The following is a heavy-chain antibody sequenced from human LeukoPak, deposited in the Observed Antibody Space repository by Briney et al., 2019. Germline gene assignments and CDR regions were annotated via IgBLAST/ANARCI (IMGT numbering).Heavy chain of an antibody. Sequence: ASVKVSCKASGGTFSSYAISWVRQAPGQGLEWMGGIIPIFGTANYAQKFQGRVTITAGKSTSTAYMELSSLRSEDTAVYYCARAGNYYDSSGYYGDAFDIWGQGTMVTVSS. CDR3: ARAGNYYDSSGYYGDAFDI. J-gene: IGHJ3*02. D-gene: IGHD3-22*01. CDR1: GGTFSSYA. CDR2: IIPIFGTA. V-gene: IGHV1-69*06.